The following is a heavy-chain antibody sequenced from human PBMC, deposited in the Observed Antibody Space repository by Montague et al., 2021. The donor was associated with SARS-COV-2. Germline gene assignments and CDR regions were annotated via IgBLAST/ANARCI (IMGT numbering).Heavy chain of an antibody. Sequence: SETLSLTCTVSGGSISSSSYYWGWIRQPPGKGLEWIGSIYYSGSTSYNPSLKSRVTMSVDTSKNQFSLKMSSVTAADTAVYYCARDRYGHFDYWGQGTLVTVSS. CDR3: ARDRYGHFDY. CDR2: IYYSGST. D-gene: IGHD5-18*01. CDR1: GGSISSSSYY. J-gene: IGHJ4*02. V-gene: IGHV4-39*07.